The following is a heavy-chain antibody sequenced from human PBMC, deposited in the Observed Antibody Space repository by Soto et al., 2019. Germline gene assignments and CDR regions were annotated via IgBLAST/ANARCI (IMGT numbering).Heavy chain of an antibody. V-gene: IGHV3-21*01. D-gene: IGHD6-13*01. CDR3: ARMSIAAAGRNWFDP. CDR1: GFTFSSYS. J-gene: IGHJ5*02. CDR2: ISSSSSYI. Sequence: EVQLVESGGGLVKPGGSLRLSCAASGFTFSSYSMNWVRQAPGKGLEWVSSISSSSSYIYYADSVKGRFTISRDNAKNSLHLRMNSPRAEDTAVYYCARMSIAAAGRNWFDPWGQGTLVAVSS.